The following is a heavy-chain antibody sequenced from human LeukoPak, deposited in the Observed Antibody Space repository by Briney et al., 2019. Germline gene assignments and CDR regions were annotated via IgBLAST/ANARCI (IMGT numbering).Heavy chain of an antibody. V-gene: IGHV4-59*08. J-gene: IGHJ4*02. CDR1: GGSINSYY. CDR2: IYYSGST. D-gene: IGHD3-3*01. CDR3: ARGTDYDFWSGSLQASPLDY. Sequence: PSETLSLTCTVSGGSINSYYWSWIRQPPGKGLEWIGYIYYSGSTNYNPSLRSRVTISLDTSKNQFSLKLSSVTAADTAVYYCARGTDYDFWSGSLQASPLDYWGQGTLVTVSS.